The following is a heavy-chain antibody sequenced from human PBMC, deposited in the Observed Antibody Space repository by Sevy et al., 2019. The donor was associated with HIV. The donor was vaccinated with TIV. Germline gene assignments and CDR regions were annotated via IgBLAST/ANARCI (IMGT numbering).Heavy chain of an antibody. CDR3: AKDLPWGYNLSSRILVGVAPSDI. CDR1: GGTFSSFV. Sequence: ASVKVSCKASGGTFSSFVISWVRQAPGQGLEWMGGILPTLGTANYAQKFQGRVTISADGSANTAYMELSSLTSDDTAVYYCAKDLPWGYNLSSRILVGVAPSDIGGQGTMVTVSS. V-gene: IGHV1-69*13. D-gene: IGHD5-12*01. CDR2: ILPTLGTA. J-gene: IGHJ3*02.